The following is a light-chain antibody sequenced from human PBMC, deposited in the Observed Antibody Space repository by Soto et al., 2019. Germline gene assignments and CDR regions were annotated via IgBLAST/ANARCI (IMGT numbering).Light chain of an antibody. Sequence: VVTQSPGTLSLSPWERATLSCRTSQYVSNDYVAWYQQKPGQAPRLLIYNAFNRATGVPDRFSGSGSGTGFTLTISRLEPEDFAVYYCQKYGSSITFGGGTKVDI. CDR3: QKYGSSIT. J-gene: IGKJ4*01. V-gene: IGKV3-20*01. CDR2: NAF. CDR1: QYVSNDY.